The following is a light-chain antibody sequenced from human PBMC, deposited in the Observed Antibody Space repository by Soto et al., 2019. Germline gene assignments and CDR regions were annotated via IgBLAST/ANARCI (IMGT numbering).Light chain of an antibody. J-gene: IGLJ1*01. CDR2: RNA. CDR3: ATWDDSLNIYV. Sequence: QSVLTQPPSADGTPGQRITISCSGSSSNVGSNTVNWYQQVPGVAPKLLIYRNAQRPSGVPDRFSGSKSGTSASLVISGLQSGDEADYYCATWDDSLNIYVFGTGTKVTVL. CDR1: SSNVGSNT. V-gene: IGLV1-44*01.